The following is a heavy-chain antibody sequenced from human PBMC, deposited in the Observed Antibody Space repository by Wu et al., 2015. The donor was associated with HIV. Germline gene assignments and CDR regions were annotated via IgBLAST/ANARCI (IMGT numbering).Heavy chain of an antibody. V-gene: IGHV1-69*05. CDR2: INPLFGTA. J-gene: IGHJ6*02. Sequence: QDQQVQFGAEVKKPGSSVKVTCKASGDGFTSYAVSWVRQAPGQGLEWMGGINPLFGTAKFAQRFQDRMTFTTDETKTTVYMELSSLRSEDTAVYYCARNTDSVATSLYSLGVWGQGTTVTVSS. CDR3: ARNTDSVATSLYSLGV. CDR1: GDGFTSYA. D-gene: IGHD5-12*01.